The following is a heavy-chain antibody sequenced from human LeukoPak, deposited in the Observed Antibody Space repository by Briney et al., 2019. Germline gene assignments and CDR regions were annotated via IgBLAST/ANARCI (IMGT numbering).Heavy chain of an antibody. D-gene: IGHD6-13*01. CDR2: ISSSGSTI. J-gene: IGHJ4*02. CDR3: ARDGGAAAGAFGY. CDR1: GFTFSSSE. V-gene: IGHV3-48*03. Sequence: PGGSLRLSCAASGFTFSSSEMNCVRQAPGKGLEWVSYISSSGSTIYYADSVKGRFTISRDNAKNSLYLQMNSLRAEDTAVYHCARDGGAAAGAFGYWGQGTLVTVSS.